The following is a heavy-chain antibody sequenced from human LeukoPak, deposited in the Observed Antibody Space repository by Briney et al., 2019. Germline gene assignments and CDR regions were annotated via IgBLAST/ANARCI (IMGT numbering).Heavy chain of an antibody. CDR2: ISGSGANT. CDR1: GFTFSSYA. Sequence: PGGSLRLSCAASGFTFSSYAMNWVRQAPGKGLEWVSGISGSGANTFYADSVTGRFIISRDNSKDTLNLQMTSLRVEDTAVYYCAKASDHDIDPLDSWGQGTLVTVSS. CDR3: AKASDHDIDPLDS. V-gene: IGHV3-23*01. J-gene: IGHJ4*02.